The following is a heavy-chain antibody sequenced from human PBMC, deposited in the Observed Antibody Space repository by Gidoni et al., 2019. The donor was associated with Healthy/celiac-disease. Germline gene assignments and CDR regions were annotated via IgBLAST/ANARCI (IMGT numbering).Heavy chain of an antibody. CDR2: IKSKTDGGTT. D-gene: IGHD4-17*01. CDR3: TTTRTYYGDYPYYYYGMDV. Sequence: EVQLVESGGGLVKPGGSLRLSCAASGFTFSNAWMSWVRQAPGKGLEWVGRIKSKTDGGTTDYAAPVKGRFTISRDDSKNTLYLQMNSLKTEDTAVYYCTTTRTYYGDYPYYYYGMDVWGQGTTVTVSS. V-gene: IGHV3-15*01. CDR1: GFTFSNAW. J-gene: IGHJ6*02.